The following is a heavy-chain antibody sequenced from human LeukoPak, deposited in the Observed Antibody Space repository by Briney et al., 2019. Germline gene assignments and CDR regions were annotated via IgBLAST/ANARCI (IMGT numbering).Heavy chain of an antibody. V-gene: IGHV1-46*01. J-gene: IGHJ4*02. CDR1: GYTFTSYY. D-gene: IGHD3-3*01. CDR3: ARGIQNSYDFWSGYQHY. CDR2: INPSGGST. Sequence: ASVTVSCKASGYTFTSYYMHWVRQAPGQGLEGMGIINPSGGSTSYAQKFQGRVTMTRDTSTSTVYMELSSLRSEDTAVYYCARGIQNSYDFWSGYQHYWGQGTLVTVSS.